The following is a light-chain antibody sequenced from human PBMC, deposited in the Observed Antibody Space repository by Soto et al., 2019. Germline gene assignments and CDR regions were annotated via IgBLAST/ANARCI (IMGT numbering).Light chain of an antibody. J-gene: IGKJ4*01. CDR1: QRLSTW. V-gene: IGKV3-11*01. CDR3: QQRCNWPLT. CDR2: DAS. Sequence: EIVLTQSPASLSLSPGERATLSCWASQRLSTWLAWYQQKPGQTPRLLIYDASNRATGIPARFSGSGSGTDFNLTISSLQPEDFAVYYCQQRCNWPLTFGGGTKVEIK.